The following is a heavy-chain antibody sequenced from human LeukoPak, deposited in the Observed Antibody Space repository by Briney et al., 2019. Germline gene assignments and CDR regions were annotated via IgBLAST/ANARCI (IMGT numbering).Heavy chain of an antibody. CDR3: ASYSSSSGYFDY. D-gene: IGHD6-6*01. CDR2: ISYDGSNK. V-gene: IGHV3-30*04. J-gene: IGHJ4*02. CDR1: GFTFSSYA. Sequence: PGGSLRLSCAASGFTFSSYAMHWVRQAPGKGLEWVAVISYDGSNKYYADSVKGRFTISRDNSKNTLYLQMNSLRAEDTAVYYCASYSSSSGYFDYWGQGTLVTVSS.